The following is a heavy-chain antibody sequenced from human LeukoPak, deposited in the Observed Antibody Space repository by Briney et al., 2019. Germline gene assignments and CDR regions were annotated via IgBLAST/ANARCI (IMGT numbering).Heavy chain of an antibody. D-gene: IGHD2-2*01. J-gene: IGHJ6*03. CDR3: VRGCGSSSCDDNYYYYMDV. V-gene: IGHV3-72*01. CDR2: SGNKAKSYAR. Sequence: QSGGSLRLSCAGAGFTFRNYHMFWVRQAPGKGLGWVGRSGNKAKSYAREYAASVKGRFTISREDSENSLYLQMNSLKIEDTAMYYCVRGCGSSSCDDNYYYYMDVWGKGTTVTVSS. CDR1: GFTFRNYH.